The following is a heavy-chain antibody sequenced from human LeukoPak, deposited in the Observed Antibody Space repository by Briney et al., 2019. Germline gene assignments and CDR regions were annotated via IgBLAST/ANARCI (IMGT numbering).Heavy chain of an antibody. CDR1: GFTFSSYA. V-gene: IGHV3-23*01. Sequence: GGSLRLSCAASGFTFSSYAMSWVRQAPGKGLEWVSAISGSGGSTYYADSVKGRFTISRDNSKNTLYLQMNSLRAAATAVYDCAKGSGWYDTPFDYWGQGTLVTVSS. CDR3: AKGSGWYDTPFDY. CDR2: ISGSGGST. J-gene: IGHJ4*02. D-gene: IGHD6-19*01.